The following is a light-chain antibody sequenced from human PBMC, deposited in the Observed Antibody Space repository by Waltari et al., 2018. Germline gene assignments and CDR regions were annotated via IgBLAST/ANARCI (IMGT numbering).Light chain of an antibody. Sequence: QSALTQPRSVSGSPGQSVTISCTGTSSDVGGYNYVSWYQQYPGKAPTLMIYDVSKRPYGVPVGSSGSKSGTTASLTISGLQAEDEADYYCCSHAGTYVVFGGGTKLTVL. CDR3: CSHAGTYVV. CDR1: SSDVGGYNY. CDR2: DVS. J-gene: IGLJ2*01. V-gene: IGLV2-11*01.